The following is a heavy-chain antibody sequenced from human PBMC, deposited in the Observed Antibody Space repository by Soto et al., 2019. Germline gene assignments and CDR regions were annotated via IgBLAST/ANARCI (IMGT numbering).Heavy chain of an antibody. CDR3: ARDPKPYGYSYGNDY. V-gene: IGHV3-33*01. Sequence: QVQLVESGGGVVQPGRSLRLSCAASGFTFSSYGMHWVRQAPGKGLEWVAVIWYDGSNKYYADSVKGRFTISRDNSKNTLYLKMNSLRAEDTAVYYCARDPKPYGYSYGNDYWGQGTLVTVSS. J-gene: IGHJ4*02. CDR1: GFTFSSYG. D-gene: IGHD5-18*01. CDR2: IWYDGSNK.